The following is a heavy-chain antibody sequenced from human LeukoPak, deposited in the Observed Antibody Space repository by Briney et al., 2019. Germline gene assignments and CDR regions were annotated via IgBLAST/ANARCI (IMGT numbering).Heavy chain of an antibody. CDR2: IYPGDSDT. J-gene: IGHJ2*01. CDR3: ARRSVLCSGGSCYYYDWYFDL. Sequence: GESLKISCEGSGYSFTSYWIGWVRQMHGKGQEWMAIIYPGDSDTRSSPSFQGQVTISADKSISHDYLQWSSLKASDTALYYCARRSVLCSGGSCYYYDWYFDLWGRGTLFTVSS. V-gene: IGHV5-51*01. CDR1: GYSFTSYW. D-gene: IGHD2-15*01.